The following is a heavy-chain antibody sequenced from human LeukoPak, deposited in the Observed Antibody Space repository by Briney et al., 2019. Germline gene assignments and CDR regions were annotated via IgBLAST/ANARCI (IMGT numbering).Heavy chain of an antibody. Sequence: PGGSLRLSCAASGFTVSNNYMSWVRQAPGKGLEWVSVIYSGDNTYYVESVKGRFTISRDNSKNTLYLQMNSLRAEDTAVYYCAKERYSSCYEPYARWGQGTLVTVSS. D-gene: IGHD6-13*01. CDR3: AKERYSSCYEPYAR. CDR1: GFTVSNNY. J-gene: IGHJ4*02. CDR2: IYSGDNT. V-gene: IGHV3-53*01.